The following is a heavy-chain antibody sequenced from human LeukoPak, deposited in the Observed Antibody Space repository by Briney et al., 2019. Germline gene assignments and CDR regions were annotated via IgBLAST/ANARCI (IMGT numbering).Heavy chain of an antibody. J-gene: IGHJ4*02. V-gene: IGHV4-61*01. Sequence: SETLSLTCTVSGGSVSSGSYYWSWIRQPPGKGLEWIGYIFYSGSTNYNPSLKSRVTISVDASKNQFSLRLSSVTPADTAVYYCARDRGEGIVGTFDYWGQGTLVTVSS. CDR1: GGSVSSGSYY. CDR3: ARDRGEGIVGTFDY. CDR2: IFYSGST. D-gene: IGHD1-26*01.